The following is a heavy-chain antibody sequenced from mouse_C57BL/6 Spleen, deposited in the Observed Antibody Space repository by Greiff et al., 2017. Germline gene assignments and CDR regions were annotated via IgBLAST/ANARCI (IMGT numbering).Heavy chain of an antibody. CDR2: ISSGGSYT. CDR1: GFTFSSYG. CDR3: ARQVLYYYGSSYSYFDY. V-gene: IGHV5-6*01. D-gene: IGHD1-1*01. J-gene: IGHJ2*01. Sequence: VQLKESGGDLVKPGGSLKLSCAASGFTFSSYGMSWVRQTPDKRLEWVATISSGGSYTYYPDSVKGRFTISRDNAKNTLYLQMSSLKSEDTAMYYCARQVLYYYGSSYSYFDYWGQGTTLTVSS.